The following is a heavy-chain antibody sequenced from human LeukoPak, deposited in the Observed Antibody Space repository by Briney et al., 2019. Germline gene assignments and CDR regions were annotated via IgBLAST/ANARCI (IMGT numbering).Heavy chain of an antibody. D-gene: IGHD1-26*01. CDR1: GGSISSGSYY. J-gene: IGHJ4*02. Sequence: SQTLSLTCTVSGGSISSGSYYWSWIRQPAGKGLEWIGRIYTSGSTNYNPSLKSRVTISVDTSKNQFSLKLSSVTAADTAVYYCVLGVGATGRSWAFDYWGQGTLVTVSS. CDR3: VLGVGATGRSWAFDY. V-gene: IGHV4-61*02. CDR2: IYTSGST.